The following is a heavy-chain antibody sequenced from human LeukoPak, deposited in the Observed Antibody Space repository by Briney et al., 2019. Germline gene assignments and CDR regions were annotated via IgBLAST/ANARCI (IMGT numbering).Heavy chain of an antibody. CDR1: GFIFSSYA. CDR3: AKDRGSSWYGTSDY. D-gene: IGHD6-13*01. CDR2: ISESGCST. Sequence: GGSLRLSCAASGFIFSSYAMSWVRQTPGKGLEWVSRISESGCSTYYADSGKGRFTISRDNSKNTLYLQMNSLRAEDTAVYYCAKDRGSSWYGTSDYWGQGTLVTASS. V-gene: IGHV3-23*01. J-gene: IGHJ4*02.